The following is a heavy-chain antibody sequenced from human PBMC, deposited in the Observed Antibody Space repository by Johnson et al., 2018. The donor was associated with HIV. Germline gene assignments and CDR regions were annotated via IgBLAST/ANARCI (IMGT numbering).Heavy chain of an antibody. CDR2: ISYDGGNR. J-gene: IGHJ3*02. CDR3: ARQHYYDSSGQGGGLDI. Sequence: QVQLVESGGGVVQPGRSLRLFCAVSGFNFNTYTMHWVRQAPGRGLEWVAVISYDGGNRYYADSVKGRFTISRDNAKKSLYMEMNNLRAEDTALYYCARQHYYDSSGQGGGLDIWGQGTMVTVSS. CDR1: GFNFNTYT. V-gene: IGHV3-30*07. D-gene: IGHD3-22*01.